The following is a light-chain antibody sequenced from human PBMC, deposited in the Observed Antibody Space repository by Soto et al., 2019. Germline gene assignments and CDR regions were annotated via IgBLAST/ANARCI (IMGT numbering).Light chain of an antibody. Sequence: EIVLTQSPGTLSLSPGERATLSCRASQSVSNNYLAWYQQKPGQAPRLLIYGAYSRATGIPDRFSGSGSGTDFTLTISRLEPEDFAVYYCQQYGSSPRGTFGQGTKVDIK. V-gene: IGKV3-20*01. CDR2: GAY. CDR1: QSVSNNY. CDR3: QQYGSSPRGT. J-gene: IGKJ1*01.